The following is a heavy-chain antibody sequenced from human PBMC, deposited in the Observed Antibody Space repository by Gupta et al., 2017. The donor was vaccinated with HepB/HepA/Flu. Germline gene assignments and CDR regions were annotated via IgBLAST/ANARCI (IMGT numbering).Heavy chain of an antibody. CDR1: GFSLSTSGVG. CDR2: IYWDDDK. J-gene: IGHJ3*02. D-gene: IGHD6-13*01. Sequence: QITLKESGPTLVKPTQTLTLTCTFSGFSLSTSGVGVGWIRQPPGKALEWLALIYWDDDKRYSPSLKSRLTITKDTSKNQVVLTMTNMDPVDTATYYCAHSDLYSSSWVLISSSAFEIWGQGTMVTVSA. CDR3: AHSDLYSSSWVLISSSAFEI. V-gene: IGHV2-5*02.